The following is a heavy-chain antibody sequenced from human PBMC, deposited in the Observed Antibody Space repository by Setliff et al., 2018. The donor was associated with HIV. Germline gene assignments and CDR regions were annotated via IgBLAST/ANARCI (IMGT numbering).Heavy chain of an antibody. CDR1: GFIFSGYT. CDR2: ISSSYI. CDR3: ARVREYSSSWPIDL. V-gene: IGHV3-21*01. Sequence: PGGSLRLSCAASGFIFSGYTMVWVRQAPGKGLEWVSSISSSYIYYADSMKGRFAISRDNAKNSLFLYMNSLRAEDTAVYYCARVREYSSSWPIDLWGLGTLVTVSS. J-gene: IGHJ5*02. D-gene: IGHD6-13*01.